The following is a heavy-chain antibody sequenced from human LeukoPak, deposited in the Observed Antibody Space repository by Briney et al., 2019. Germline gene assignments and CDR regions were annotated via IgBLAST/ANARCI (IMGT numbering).Heavy chain of an antibody. CDR2: IKQDGSEK. CDR1: GFTFSSYT. CDR3: ARTSGILWSGYFDY. J-gene: IGHJ4*02. D-gene: IGHD2-21*01. Sequence: PGGSLRLSCAASGFTFSSYTMNWVRQAPGKGLQWVANIKQDGSEKYYVDSVKGRFTISRDDAKNSLYLQMNSLRAEDTAVYYCARTSGILWSGYFDYWGQGTLVTVSS. V-gene: IGHV3-7*01.